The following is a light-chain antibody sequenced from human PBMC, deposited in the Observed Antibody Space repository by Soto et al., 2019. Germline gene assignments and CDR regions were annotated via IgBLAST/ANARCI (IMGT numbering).Light chain of an antibody. Sequence: NFMLTQPHSVSESPGKTVIISCTRSSGSIASNYVQWYQHCPGSSPTTVIYEDNQRPSGVPDRFSGSIDSSSNSASLTFSGLEPEDEAYYYCQSYDATNQVVVGGTKLTVL. CDR2: EDN. CDR1: SGSIASNY. V-gene: IGLV6-57*01. J-gene: IGLJ3*02. CDR3: QSYDATNQV.